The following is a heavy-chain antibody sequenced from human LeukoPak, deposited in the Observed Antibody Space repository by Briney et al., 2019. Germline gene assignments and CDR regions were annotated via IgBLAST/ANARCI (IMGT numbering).Heavy chain of an antibody. V-gene: IGHV4-39*07. CDR1: GDSFSIVTDY. D-gene: IGHD6-19*01. Sequence: SETLSLTCTVSGDSFSIVTDYWAWIRQPPGRGLEWIASGDYSGGTYYNPSVESRVAISADMSKTQFSLKLTSVTGADTAVYYCAGERGEEYSSGWYKRNYFDNWGQGIRVTVSS. CDR3: AGERGEEYSSGWYKRNYFDN. CDR2: GDYSGGT. J-gene: IGHJ4*02.